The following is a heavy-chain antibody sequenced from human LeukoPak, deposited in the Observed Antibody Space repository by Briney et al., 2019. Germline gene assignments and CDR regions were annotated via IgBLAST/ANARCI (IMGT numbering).Heavy chain of an antibody. J-gene: IGHJ4*02. CDR2: ISESGSNN. Sequence: GGSLRLSCAASGFTFSSYAMSWVRQAPGKGLEWVSSISESGSNNYYADSVKGRFSISRDNSKNMLYLQMGSLRAEDTAVYYCTNRHDSSGYFFNYWGQGTLVTVSS. CDR3: TNRHDSSGYFFNY. CDR1: GFTFSSYA. D-gene: IGHD3-22*01. V-gene: IGHV3-23*01.